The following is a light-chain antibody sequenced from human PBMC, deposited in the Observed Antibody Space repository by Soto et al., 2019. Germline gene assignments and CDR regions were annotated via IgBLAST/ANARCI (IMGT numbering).Light chain of an antibody. V-gene: IGKV1-5*03. J-gene: IGKJ1*01. CDR1: QSIRSW. CDR3: QQYENYWT. Sequence: DIQMTQSPSILSASVGDRVTITCRASQSIRSWLAWYQQKPGKAPKLLIYKTSTLESGVPSRFSGSGSGTEFSLTISNLQPDDCATYYCQQYENYWTVGQGTKVDIK. CDR2: KTS.